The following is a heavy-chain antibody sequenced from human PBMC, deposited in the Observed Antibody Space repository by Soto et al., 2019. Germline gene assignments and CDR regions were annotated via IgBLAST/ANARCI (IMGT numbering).Heavy chain of an antibody. CDR3: ARDTSSYSSGYSGYGMDV. CDR1: GFTFGGYG. Sequence: PGGSLRLSCAASGFTFGGYGVHWVRQAPGKGLEWVAVIWYDGSNKYYADSVKGRFTISRDNSKNTLYLQMNSLRTEDTAVYYCARDTSSYSSGYSGYGMDVWGQGTTVTVSS. D-gene: IGHD6-19*01. V-gene: IGHV3-33*01. J-gene: IGHJ6*02. CDR2: IWYDGSNK.